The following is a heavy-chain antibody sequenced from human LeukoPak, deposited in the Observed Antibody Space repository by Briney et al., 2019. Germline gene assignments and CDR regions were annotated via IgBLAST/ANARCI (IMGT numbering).Heavy chain of an antibody. Sequence: GGSLRLSCAASGFTFSSYGMHWVRQAPGKGLEGGAVISYDGSNKYYADSVKGRFTISRDNSKTTLYLQMNSLRAEDTAVYYCAKGGSYSNDYWGQGTLVTVSS. V-gene: IGHV3-30*18. J-gene: IGHJ4*02. CDR3: AKGGSYSNDY. CDR1: GFTFSSYG. D-gene: IGHD2-15*01. CDR2: ISYDGSNK.